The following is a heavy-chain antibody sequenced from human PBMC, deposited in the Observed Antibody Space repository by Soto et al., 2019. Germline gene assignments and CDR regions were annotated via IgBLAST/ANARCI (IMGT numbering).Heavy chain of an antibody. D-gene: IGHD2-2*01. CDR1: GGSISSYY. J-gene: IGHJ4*02. V-gene: IGHV4-59*01. CDR2: MYYSGSA. CDR3: ARGTYCGGTTCCFAY. Sequence: SETLSLTCTVSGGSISSYYWSWIRQSPGKGLEWIGYMYYSGSANYNPSLKSRVTISVDTSKNQFSLKVKSVTAADTAVYYCARGTYCGGTTCCFAYWGQGTLVTVSS.